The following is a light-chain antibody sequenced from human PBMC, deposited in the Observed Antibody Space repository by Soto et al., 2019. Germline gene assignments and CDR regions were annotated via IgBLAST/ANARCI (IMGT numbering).Light chain of an antibody. V-gene: IGLV2-14*01. J-gene: IGLJ1*01. CDR1: SSDVGRYTY. Sequence: QSVLTQPASVSGSPGQSITISCAGTSSDVGRYTYVSWYQQHPGKAPKLIIYDVYNRPSGVSTRFSGSKSGNTASLTISGLQAEDEADYYCTSYTSTGTPYVFGGGTKVTVL. CDR3: TSYTSTGTPYV. CDR2: DVY.